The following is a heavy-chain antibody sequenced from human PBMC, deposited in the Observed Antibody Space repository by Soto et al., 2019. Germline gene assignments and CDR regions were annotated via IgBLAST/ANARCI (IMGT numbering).Heavy chain of an antibody. V-gene: IGHV4-59*08. D-gene: IGHD3-10*01. Sequence: SETLSLTCTVSGGSISSYYWSWIRQPPGKGLEWIGYIYYSGSTNYNPSLKSRFTISVDTSKNQFSLKLSAVTAADTAVYYCARHEREFPYFDYWGQGTLVTVSS. CDR1: GGSISSYY. J-gene: IGHJ4*02. CDR3: ARHEREFPYFDY. CDR2: IYYSGST.